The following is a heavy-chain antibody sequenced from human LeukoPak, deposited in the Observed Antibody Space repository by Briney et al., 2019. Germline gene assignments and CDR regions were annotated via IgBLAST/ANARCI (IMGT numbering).Heavy chain of an antibody. J-gene: IGHJ4*02. Sequence: SGGSLRLSCAASGFTFSSYGMHWVRQAPGKGLEWVAVISYDGSNKYYADSVKGRFTISRDNSKNTLYLQMNSLRAEDTAVYYCAKDDRTRIGDYFDYWGQGTLVTVSS. CDR2: ISYDGSNK. D-gene: IGHD3-16*01. V-gene: IGHV3-30*18. CDR1: GFTFSSYG. CDR3: AKDDRTRIGDYFDY.